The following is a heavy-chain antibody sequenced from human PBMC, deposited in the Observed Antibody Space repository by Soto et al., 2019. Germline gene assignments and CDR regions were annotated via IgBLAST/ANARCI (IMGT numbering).Heavy chain of an antibody. CDR2: ISGGGGGT. CDR1: GFSFSNYA. D-gene: IGHD3-22*01. J-gene: IGHJ4*02. Sequence: PGGSLRLSCAASGFSFSNYAMNWVRQAPGKGLEWVSGISGGGGGTYYADSVKGRFTISRDNAKNSLYLQMNSLRAEDTAVYYCARDTDSSGYNFDYWGQGTLVTVSS. CDR3: ARDTDSSGYNFDY. V-gene: IGHV3-23*01.